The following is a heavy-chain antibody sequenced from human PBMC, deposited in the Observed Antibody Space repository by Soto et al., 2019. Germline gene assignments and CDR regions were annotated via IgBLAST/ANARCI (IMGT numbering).Heavy chain of an antibody. J-gene: IGHJ4*02. D-gene: IGHD3-3*01. CDR3: VKDPSEWLSSRFDY. V-gene: IGHV3-23*01. CDR1: GFTFSSYA. CDR2: ISGSGAST. Sequence: GGSLRLSCAASGFTFSSYAMSWVRQAPGKGLEWVSGISGSGASTYNADSVKGRFTISRDNSKSTLYVQMSSLRVEDTAVYYCVKDPSEWLSSRFDYWGQGTLVTVSS.